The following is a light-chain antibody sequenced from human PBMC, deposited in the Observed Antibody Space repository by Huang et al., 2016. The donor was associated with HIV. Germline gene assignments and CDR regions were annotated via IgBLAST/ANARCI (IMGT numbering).Light chain of an antibody. CDR1: QSVSSN. J-gene: IGKJ1*01. CDR3: QQYNNWPWT. CDR2: GAS. V-gene: IGKV3-15*01. Sequence: EKVMTQSPATLSVSPGERATLTCWASQSVSSNLAWYQQKPGQAPMLLMYGASTRATGIPARFSGSGSGTEFTLTISSLQSEDFAVYYCQQYNNWPWTFGQGTKVEIK.